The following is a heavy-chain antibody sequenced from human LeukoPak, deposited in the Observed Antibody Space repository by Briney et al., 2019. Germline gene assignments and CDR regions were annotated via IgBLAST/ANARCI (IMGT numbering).Heavy chain of an antibody. Sequence: PSETPSLTCTVSGGSINSADYYCSWIRQLPGQGLEWIGYIYYSGSTNYNPSLKSRVTISVDTSRNQFSLKLSSVTAADTAVYYCARDTSGSYPYYYYGMDVWGQGTTVTVSS. CDR1: GGSINSADYY. J-gene: IGHJ6*02. V-gene: IGHV4-61*08. CDR3: ARDTSGSYPYYYYGMDV. D-gene: IGHD1-26*01. CDR2: IYYSGST.